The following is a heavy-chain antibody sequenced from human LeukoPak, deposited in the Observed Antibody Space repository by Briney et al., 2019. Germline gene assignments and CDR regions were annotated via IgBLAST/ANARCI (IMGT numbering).Heavy chain of an antibody. CDR2: IIPIFGTA. CDR1: GGTFSSYA. CDR3: ARDGGDCGGDCPIDY. Sequence: SVKVSCKASGGTFSSYAISWVRQAPGQGLEWMGGIIPIFGTANYAQKFQGRVTITTDESTSTAYMELSSLRSEDTAVYYCARDGGDCGGDCPIDYWGQGTLVTVSS. V-gene: IGHV1-69*05. D-gene: IGHD2-21*01. J-gene: IGHJ4*02.